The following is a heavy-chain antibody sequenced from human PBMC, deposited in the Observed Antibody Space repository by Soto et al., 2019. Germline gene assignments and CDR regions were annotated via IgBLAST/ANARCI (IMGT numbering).Heavy chain of an antibody. CDR2: ISGSGGST. J-gene: IGHJ4*02. D-gene: IGHD5-12*01. Sequence: GGSLRLSCAASGFTFSSYAMSWVHQAPGKGLEWVSAISGSGGSTYYADSVKGRFTISRDNSKNTLYLQMNSLRAEDTAVYYCAKDYYDYPTYFDYWGQGTLVTVSS. CDR1: GFTFSSYA. CDR3: AKDYYDYPTYFDY. V-gene: IGHV3-23*01.